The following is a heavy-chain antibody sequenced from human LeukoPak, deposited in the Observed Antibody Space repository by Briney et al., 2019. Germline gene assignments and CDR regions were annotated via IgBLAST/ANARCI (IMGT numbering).Heavy chain of an antibody. Sequence: PGGSLRLSCAASGFTFSTYAMSWVRQAPGKGLEWVSGISGSGVSAYYADSVKGRFTIPRDNSKNTLYLQMNSLRAEDTAVYYCASRAYTAMVKWGQGNLVTVSS. D-gene: IGHD5-18*01. V-gene: IGHV3-23*01. CDR2: ISGSGVSA. CDR3: ASRAYTAMVK. J-gene: IGHJ4*02. CDR1: GFTFSTYA.